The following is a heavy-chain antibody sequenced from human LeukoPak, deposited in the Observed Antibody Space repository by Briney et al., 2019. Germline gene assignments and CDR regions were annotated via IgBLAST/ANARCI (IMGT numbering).Heavy chain of an antibody. Sequence: SETLSLTCTVSGGSISSSSYYWGWIRQPPGKGLEWIGSIYYSGSTYYNPSLKSRVTISVDTSKNQFSLKLSSVTAADTAVYYCARGRYSSSSGLYNWFDPWGQGTLVTVSS. D-gene: IGHD6-6*01. V-gene: IGHV4-39*07. CDR3: ARGRYSSSSGLYNWFDP. J-gene: IGHJ5*02. CDR2: IYYSGST. CDR1: GGSISSSSYY.